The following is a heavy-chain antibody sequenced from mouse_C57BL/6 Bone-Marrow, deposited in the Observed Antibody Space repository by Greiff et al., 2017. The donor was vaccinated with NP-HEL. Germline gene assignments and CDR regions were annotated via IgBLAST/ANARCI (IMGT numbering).Heavy chain of an antibody. Sequence: QVQLQQSGAELVKPGASVKLSCKASGYTFTSYWMHWVKQRPGQGLEWIGMIHPNSGSTNYNEKFKSKATLTVDKSSSTAYMQLSSLTSEDSAVYSGASGGTYGSGYGEVGGWGTGVTVTV. D-gene: IGHD2-1*01. CDR1: GYTFTSYW. CDR3: ASGGTYGSGYGEVGG. J-gene: IGHJ1*03. V-gene: IGHV1-64*01. CDR2: IHPNSGST.